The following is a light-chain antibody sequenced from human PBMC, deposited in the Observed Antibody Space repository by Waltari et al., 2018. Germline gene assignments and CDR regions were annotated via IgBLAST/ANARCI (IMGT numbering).Light chain of an antibody. CDR1: QGVSSY. CDR2: GAS. CDR3: QQYGTSLST. V-gene: IGKV3-20*01. J-gene: IGKJ1*01. Sequence: EIVLTQSPATLSLSPGERATLARRASQGVSSYLAWYQQKRGQAPRALIYGASSRASGVPDRFSGSGSGTDFTLTISRLEPEDFAVYYCQQYGTSLSTFGQGTRVEIK.